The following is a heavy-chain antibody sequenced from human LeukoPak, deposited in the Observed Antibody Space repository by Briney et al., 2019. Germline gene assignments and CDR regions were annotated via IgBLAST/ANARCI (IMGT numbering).Heavy chain of an antibody. CDR1: GFTFSSYS. V-gene: IGHV3-21*01. D-gene: IGHD6-13*01. CDR3: ARVDIAAAGDFDY. Sequence: SGGSLRLSCAASGFTFSSYSMNWVRQAPGKGLEWVSSISSCSSYIYYADSVKGRFTISRDNAKNSLYLQMNSLRAEDTAVYYCARVDIAAAGDFDYWGQGTLVTVSS. J-gene: IGHJ4*02. CDR2: ISSCSSYI.